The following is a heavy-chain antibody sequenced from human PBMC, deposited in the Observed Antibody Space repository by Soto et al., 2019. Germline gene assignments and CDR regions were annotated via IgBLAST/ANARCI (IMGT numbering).Heavy chain of an antibody. CDR1: GGSISSGVYY. D-gene: IGHD5-12*01. CDR3: ARGALGYSGYAFDY. J-gene: IGHJ4*02. CDR2: IYYSGST. V-gene: IGHV4-31*02. Sequence: SETLALSWTVSGGSISSGVYYWSWIRQHPGKGLEWIGYIYYSGSTYYNPSLKSRVTISVDTSKNQFSLKLSSVTAADTAVYYCARGALGYSGYAFDYWGQGTLVTVSS.